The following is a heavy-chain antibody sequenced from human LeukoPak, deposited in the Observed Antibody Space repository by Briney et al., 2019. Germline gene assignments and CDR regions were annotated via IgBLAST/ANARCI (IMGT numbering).Heavy chain of an antibody. V-gene: IGHV3-23*01. CDR2: ITDSGTT. CDR3: AREREGATQIFDY. CDR1: EFTFSSFA. J-gene: IGHJ4*02. Sequence: GGSLRLSCAASEFTFSSFAMTWVRQAPGKGLEWVSSITDSGTTYYADSVKGRFTISRDNSKNTLYLQMNSLRAEDTAVYYCAREREGATQIFDYWGQGTLVTVSS. D-gene: IGHD1-26*01.